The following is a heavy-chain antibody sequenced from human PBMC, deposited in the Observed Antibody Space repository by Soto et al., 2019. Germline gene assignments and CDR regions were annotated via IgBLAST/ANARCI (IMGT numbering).Heavy chain of an antibody. V-gene: IGHV2-5*02. CDR2: TYWDADK. CDR3: ARLLWFGESGFDY. Sequence: QITLKESGPTLVKPTQTLTLTCTFSGFSLKTSGVGVGWIRQPPGKALEWLALTYWDADKRYSPSVKSRLTITKDTSKNQVVLTITDMDPVDTATYYCARLLWFGESGFDYLGQGTPVTVSS. J-gene: IGHJ4*02. CDR1: GFSLKTSGVG. D-gene: IGHD3-10*01.